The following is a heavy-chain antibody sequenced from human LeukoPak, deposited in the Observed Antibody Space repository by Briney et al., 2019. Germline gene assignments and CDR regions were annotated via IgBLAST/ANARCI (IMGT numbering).Heavy chain of an antibody. CDR2: IYPGDSDT. CDR1: GYSLTSYW. CDR3: AREGPFEYSSSYDY. Sequence: GESLKIPCKGSGYSLTSYWIGWVRQMPGKGLEWMGIIYPGDSDTRYSPSFQGQVTISADKSIGTAYLQWSSLKASDTAMYYCAREGPFEYSSSYDYWGQGTLVTVSS. J-gene: IGHJ4*02. V-gene: IGHV5-51*01. D-gene: IGHD6-6*01.